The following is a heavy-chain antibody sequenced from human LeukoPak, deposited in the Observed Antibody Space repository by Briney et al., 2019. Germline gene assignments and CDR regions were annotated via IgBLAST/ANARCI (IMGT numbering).Heavy chain of an antibody. V-gene: IGHV3-23*01. J-gene: IGHJ4*02. CDR1: GFSFSNYA. CDR2: IGDSGGNT. CDR3: ARDLSPVVRASPMGY. Sequence: GGSLRLSCAASGFSFSNYAMTWVRQAPGRGLEWVSVIGDSGGNTFYADSVKGRFTISRDNAKNSLFLQMNSLRDEDTAVYYCARDLSPVVRASPMGYWGQGTLVTVSS. D-gene: IGHD3-10*01.